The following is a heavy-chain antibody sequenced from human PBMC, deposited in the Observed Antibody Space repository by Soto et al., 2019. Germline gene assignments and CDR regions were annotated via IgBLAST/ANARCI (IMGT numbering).Heavy chain of an antibody. CDR3: ATKTRRVVES. V-gene: IGHV4-31*03. Sequence: QVQLEESGPGLVKPSQALSLTCTVSRGSITRGGYNWSWLRQRPGKGLEWIGYVFFSGGTYYNPSLESRATISIDTSKNQFSLRLHSVTAADTAVYYCATKTRRVVESWGQGTLVAVS. CDR2: VFFSGGT. CDR1: RGSITRGGYN. J-gene: IGHJ4*02.